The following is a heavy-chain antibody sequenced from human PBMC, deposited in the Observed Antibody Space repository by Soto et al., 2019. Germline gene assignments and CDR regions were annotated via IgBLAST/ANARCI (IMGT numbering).Heavy chain of an antibody. CDR3: TRNQVKADY. D-gene: IGHD3-22*01. CDR2: IKQDGSTK. J-gene: IGHJ4*02. Sequence: ESGGGLVQPGGSLRLSCAASGFTFSDLWMSWVRQAPGKGLEWVANIKQDGSTKNYVDSVKGRFTISRDNAKSLLYLQMNSLRVEDTAVYYCTRNQVKADYWGQGTLVTVSS. V-gene: IGHV3-7*01. CDR1: GFTFSDLW.